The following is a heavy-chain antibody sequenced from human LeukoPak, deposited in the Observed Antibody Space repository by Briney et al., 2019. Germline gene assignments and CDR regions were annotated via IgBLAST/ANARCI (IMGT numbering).Heavy chain of an antibody. D-gene: IGHD6-13*01. J-gene: IGHJ4*02. CDR2: IWYDGSNK. CDR3: ARGQYSSSRIPDY. V-gene: IGHV3-33*01. Sequence: GGSLRLSCAASGFTFSSNAMHWVRQAPGKGLEWVAVIWYDGSNKYHADSVKGRFTISRDNSKNTLYLQMNSLRAEDTAVYYCARGQYSSSRIPDYWGQGTLVTVSS. CDR1: GFTFSSNA.